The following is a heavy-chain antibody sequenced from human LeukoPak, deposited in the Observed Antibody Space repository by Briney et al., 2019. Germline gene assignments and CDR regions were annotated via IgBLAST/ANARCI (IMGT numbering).Heavy chain of an antibody. CDR1: GGTFNNYA. CDR3: ARGRESHGHYFHF. D-gene: IGHD1-26*01. CDR2: IFPLFETT. J-gene: IGHJ4*02. V-gene: IGHV1-69*13. Sequence: SVKVSCKASGGTFNNYAINWVRQAPGQGLEWMGGIFPLFETTNYAQGFKGRVTITADDSTSTAYMELNSLRTEDTAVYYCARGRESHGHYFHFWGQGTLVTASS.